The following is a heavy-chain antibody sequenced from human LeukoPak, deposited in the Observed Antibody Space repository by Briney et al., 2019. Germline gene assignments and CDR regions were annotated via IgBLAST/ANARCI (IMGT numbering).Heavy chain of an antibody. V-gene: IGHV3-7*05. D-gene: IGHD2-15*01. J-gene: IGHJ4*02. Sequence: GGSLRLSCAASGFTFSSYWMSWVRQAPGKGLEWGANIKQDGSEKYYVDSVKGRFTISRDNAKNSLYLQMNSLRAEDTAVYYCARSGEVWPPFYWGQGTLVTVSS. CDR1: GFTFSSYW. CDR2: IKQDGSEK. CDR3: ARSGEVWPPFY.